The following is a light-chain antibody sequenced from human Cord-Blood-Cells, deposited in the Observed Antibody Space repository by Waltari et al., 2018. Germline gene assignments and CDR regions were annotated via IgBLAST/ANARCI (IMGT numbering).Light chain of an antibody. J-gene: IGLJ3*02. V-gene: IGLV4-69*01. CDR1: SGHSRYA. CDR2: LNSDGSH. CDR3: QTWGTGMV. Sequence: QLVLTQSPSASASLGASVKLTCTLSSGHSRYALAWHQPQPEKGPRYLMKLNSDGSHSKGDGIPDRFSGSSSGAERYLTISSLQSEDEADYYCQTWGTGMVFGGGTKLTVL.